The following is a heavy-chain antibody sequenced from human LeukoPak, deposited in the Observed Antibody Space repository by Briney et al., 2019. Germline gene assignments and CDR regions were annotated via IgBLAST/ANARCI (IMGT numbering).Heavy chain of an antibody. Sequence: GSSLRLSCAASGFTISSYAINWVRQAPGKGLEWVAVISYDGSNKYYADSVKGRFTISRDNSKNTLYLQMNSLRAEDTAVYYCAREEWLTFYYYYGMDVWGQGTTVTVSS. V-gene: IGHV3-30-3*01. CDR2: ISYDGSNK. J-gene: IGHJ6*02. CDR1: GFTISSYA. CDR3: AREEWLTFYYYYGMDV. D-gene: IGHD6-19*01.